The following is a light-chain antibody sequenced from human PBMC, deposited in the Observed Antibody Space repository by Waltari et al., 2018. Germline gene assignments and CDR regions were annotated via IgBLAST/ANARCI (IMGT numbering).Light chain of an antibody. CDR2: GAS. CDR3: QQYDGSVVT. CDR1: QTITGSW. V-gene: IGKV3-20*01. Sequence: EIVLTQSPGTLSVSPGERVTVSCRASQTITGSWLTWYPQKPDQAPRLLIYGASNRAPGIPDRFSGSGSGTDFTLTISRLEPEDSAVYYCQQYDGSVVTFGGGTKVEIK. J-gene: IGKJ4*01.